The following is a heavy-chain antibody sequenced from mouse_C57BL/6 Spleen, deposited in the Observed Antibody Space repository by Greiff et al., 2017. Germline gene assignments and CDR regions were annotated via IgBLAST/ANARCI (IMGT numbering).Heavy chain of an antibody. V-gene: IGHV2-9-1*01. CDR2: IWTGGGT. CDR3: ARDDSNYGAWFAY. J-gene: IGHJ3*01. CDR1: GFSLTSYA. D-gene: IGHD2-5*01. Sequence: VKLQESGPGLVAPSQSLSITCTVSGFSLTSYAISWVRQPPGTGLEWLGVIWTGGGTNYNSALKSRLSISKDKSKSQVFLKMNSLQTDDTARYYCARDDSNYGAWFAYWGQGTLVTVSA.